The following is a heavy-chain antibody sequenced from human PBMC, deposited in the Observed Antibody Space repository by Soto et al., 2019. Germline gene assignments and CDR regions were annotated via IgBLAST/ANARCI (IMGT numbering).Heavy chain of an antibody. CDR3: AKDKGLTGGEWLYLFDY. CDR1: GFTFSSYG. Sequence: PGGSLRLSCAASGFTFSSYGMHWVRQAPGKGLEWVAVISYDGSNKYYADSVKGRFTICRDNSKNTLYLQMNSLRAEDTAVYYCAKDKGLTGGEWLYLFDYWGQGTLVTVSS. J-gene: IGHJ4*02. D-gene: IGHD3-3*01. CDR2: ISYDGSNK. V-gene: IGHV3-30*18.